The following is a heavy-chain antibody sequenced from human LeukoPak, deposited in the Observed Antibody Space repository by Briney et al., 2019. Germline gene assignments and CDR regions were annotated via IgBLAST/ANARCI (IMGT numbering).Heavy chain of an antibody. CDR3: ASYEYCGGDCREYFQH. D-gene: IGHD2-21*01. V-gene: IGHV1-69*02. CDR2: IIPILGIA. J-gene: IGHJ1*01. Sequence: GASVKVSCKASGGTFTSYTISWVRQAPGQGLEWMGRIIPILGIANYAQKFQGRVKITADKSTSTAYMELSSLRSEDTAVYYCASYEYCGGDCREYFQHWGQGTLVTVSS. CDR1: GGTFTSYT.